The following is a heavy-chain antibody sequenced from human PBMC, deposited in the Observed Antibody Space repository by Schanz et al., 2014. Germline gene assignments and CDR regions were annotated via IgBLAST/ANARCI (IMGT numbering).Heavy chain of an antibody. CDR2: ISYDGNNE. Sequence: VRLVESGGGLVKPGGSLRLSCAASGFTFSSYGMHWVRQAPGKGLEWVAVISYDGNNEDYADSVKGRFSISRDNSQNTLYLQMDSLRPEDTAVYFCARPSDSSWYMDVWGKGTTVTVSS. V-gene: IGHV3-30*03. CDR3: ARPSDSSWYMDV. CDR1: GFTFSSYG. D-gene: IGHD2-21*02. J-gene: IGHJ6*03.